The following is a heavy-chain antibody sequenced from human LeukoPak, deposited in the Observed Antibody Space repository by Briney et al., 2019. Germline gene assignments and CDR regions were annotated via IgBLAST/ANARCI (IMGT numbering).Heavy chain of an antibody. CDR2: ISGSGGST. Sequence: GGSLRLSCAASGFTFSSYAMSWVRQAPGKGLEWVSAISGSGGSTYYADSVKGRFTISRDNSKNTLYLQMNSLRAEDTAVYYCAKRITMIVVVISPSDYWGQGTLVTVSS. V-gene: IGHV3-23*01. D-gene: IGHD3-22*01. CDR1: GFTFSSYA. CDR3: AKRITMIVVVISPSDY. J-gene: IGHJ4*02.